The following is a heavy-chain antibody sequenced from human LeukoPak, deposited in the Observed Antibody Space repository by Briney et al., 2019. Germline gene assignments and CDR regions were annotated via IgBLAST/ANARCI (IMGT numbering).Heavy chain of an antibody. CDR1: GGSISSYY. CDR3: ARDPYSSGWYYFDY. Sequence: SDTLSLTCTVSGGSISSYYWSWIRQPPEKGLEWIGYIYYSGSTNYNPSLKSRVTISVDTSKNQFSLKLSSVTAADTAVYYCARDPYSSGWYYFDYWGQGTLVTVSS. J-gene: IGHJ4*02. CDR2: IYYSGST. D-gene: IGHD6-19*01. V-gene: IGHV4-59*01.